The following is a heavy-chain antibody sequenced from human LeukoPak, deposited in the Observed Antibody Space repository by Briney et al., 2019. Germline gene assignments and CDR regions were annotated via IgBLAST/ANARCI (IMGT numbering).Heavy chain of an antibody. CDR2: ISGSGGST. V-gene: IGHV3-23*01. Sequence: PGGSLRLSCAASGFTFSSYAMHWVRQAPGKGLEWVSAISGSGGSTYYADSVKGRFTISRDNSKNTLYLQMNSLRAEDTAVYYCAKDGRNYYDSSGYRFDYWGQGTLVTVSS. J-gene: IGHJ4*02. D-gene: IGHD3-22*01. CDR1: GFTFSSYA. CDR3: AKDGRNYYDSSGYRFDY.